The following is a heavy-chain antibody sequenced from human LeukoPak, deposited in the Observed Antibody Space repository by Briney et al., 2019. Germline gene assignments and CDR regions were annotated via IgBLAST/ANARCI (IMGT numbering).Heavy chain of an antibody. V-gene: IGHV3-66*02. J-gene: IGHJ4*02. CDR3: ARVTTLGARIIDY. D-gene: IGHD1-26*01. CDR1: RFTVSSNY. Sequence: GGSLRLSCAASRFTVSSNYMSWVRQAPGKGLEWVSIIYTGGGTYYADSVKGRFTISRDSSKNTLHLQMNSLRTEDTAVYYCARVTTLGARIIDYWGQGTLVTVSS. CDR2: IYTGGGT.